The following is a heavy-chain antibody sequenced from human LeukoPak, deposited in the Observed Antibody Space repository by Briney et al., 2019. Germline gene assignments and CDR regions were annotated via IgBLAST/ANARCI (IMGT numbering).Heavy chain of an antibody. CDR2: ISYDGRNT. CDR3: AKGELYYDGSGTF. V-gene: IGHV3-30*18. D-gene: IGHD3-10*01. J-gene: IGHJ4*02. CDR1: GFTFSNYG. Sequence: GGSLRLSCAASGFTFSNYGMHLVRKAPGKGLEWVAAISYDGRNTYYAYSVKGRFTISRDNSKNTLSLQMNSLRTVDTAMYFCAKGELYYDGSGTFWGQGTLVTVSS.